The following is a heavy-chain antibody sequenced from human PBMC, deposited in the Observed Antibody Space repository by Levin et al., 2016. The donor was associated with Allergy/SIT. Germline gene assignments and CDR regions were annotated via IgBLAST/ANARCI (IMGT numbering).Heavy chain of an antibody. Sequence: GESLKISCAASGFTFSSYAMSWVRQAPGKGLEWVSAISGSGGSTYYADSVKGRFTISRDNSKNTLYLQMNSLRAEDTAVYYCAKSTGPYYEYYFDYWGQGTLVTVSS. J-gene: IGHJ4*02. D-gene: IGHD3-22*01. V-gene: IGHV3-23*01. CDR2: ISGSGGST. CDR1: GFTFSSYA. CDR3: AKSTGPYYEYYFDY.